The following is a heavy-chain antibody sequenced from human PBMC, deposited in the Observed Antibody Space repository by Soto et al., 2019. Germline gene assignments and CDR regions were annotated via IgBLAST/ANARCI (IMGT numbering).Heavy chain of an antibody. CDR2: IRSKAYGGTT. Sequence: GGSLILSCTASGFTFGDYAMTWFRQAPGKGLECVGFIRSKAYGGTTEYAASVKGRFTISRDDSKNSLYLQMNSLRDEDTAVYYCARGLYYYDSSGYWGYWGQGTLVTVSS. V-gene: IGHV3-49*03. D-gene: IGHD3-22*01. J-gene: IGHJ4*02. CDR1: GFTFGDYA. CDR3: ARGLYYYDSSGYWGY.